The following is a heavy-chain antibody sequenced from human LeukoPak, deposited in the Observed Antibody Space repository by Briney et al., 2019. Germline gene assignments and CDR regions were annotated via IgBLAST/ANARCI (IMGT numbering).Heavy chain of an antibody. D-gene: IGHD2-2*02. V-gene: IGHV3-23*01. J-gene: IGHJ6*02. CDR2: IGASGEST. CDR3: ARGRYLYYYYGMDV. Sequence: PGGSLRLSCAASGFTFSSYAMTWVRQAPGKGLEWVSLIGASGESTYYADSVKGRFTISRDNSKNTLYLQMNSLRAEDTAVYYCARGRYLYYYYGMDVWGQGATVTVSS. CDR1: GFTFSSYA.